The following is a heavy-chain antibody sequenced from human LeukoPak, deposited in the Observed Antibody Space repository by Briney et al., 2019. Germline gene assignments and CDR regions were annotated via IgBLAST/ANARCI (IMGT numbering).Heavy chain of an antibody. Sequence: SQTLSLTCVISGDSVSSNSGVWNWIRQSPSRGLEWLGRTYYRSKWYNDYAVSVKSRITINPDTTKNQFSLQLNSVTPEDTAVYYCARGGFYYYGMDVWSQGTTVTVSS. J-gene: IGHJ6*02. CDR3: ARGGFYYYGMDV. CDR2: TYYRSKWYN. CDR1: GDSVSSNSGV. V-gene: IGHV6-1*01.